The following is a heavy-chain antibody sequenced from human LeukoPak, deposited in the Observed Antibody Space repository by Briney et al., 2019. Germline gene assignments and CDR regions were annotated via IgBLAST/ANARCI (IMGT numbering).Heavy chain of an antibody. CDR2: ISGSAGDT. CDR1: GFTFSTYS. J-gene: IGHJ5*02. D-gene: IGHD2-15*01. Sequence: GGSLRLSCAASGFTFSTYSMIWVRQAPGKGLEGVSGISGSAGDTFYADSVKGRFTISRDNSKNTLYLQMNSLRVEDTAVYHCVGCSGGTCTGNWLDPWGQGTLVTVSS. V-gene: IGHV3-23*01. CDR3: VGCSGGTCTGNWLDP.